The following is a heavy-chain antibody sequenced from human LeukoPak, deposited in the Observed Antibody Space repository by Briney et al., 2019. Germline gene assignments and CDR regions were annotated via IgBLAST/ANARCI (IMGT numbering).Heavy chain of an antibody. CDR2: IKQDGSEK. CDR3: AELGITMIGGV. CDR1: GFTFSSYW. J-gene: IGHJ6*04. D-gene: IGHD3-10*02. Sequence: GGSLRLSCAASGFTFSSYWMSWVRQAPGKGLEWVANIKQDGSEKYYVDSVKGRFTISRDNAKNSLYLQMSSLRAEDTAVYYCAELGITMIGGVWGKGTTVTISS. V-gene: IGHV3-7*01.